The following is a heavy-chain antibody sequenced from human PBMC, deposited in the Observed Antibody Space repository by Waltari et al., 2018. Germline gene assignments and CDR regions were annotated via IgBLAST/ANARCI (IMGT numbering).Heavy chain of an antibody. CDR3: AKGDWNHYDTLHY. D-gene: IGHD1-1*01. J-gene: IGHJ4*02. Sequence: QVQLVESGGGVVQPGRSLRLSCAASGFTFSSYGMHWVRQAPGKGLEWVAVISYDGSNKYYADSVKGRFTISRDNSKNTLYLQMNSLRAEDTAVYYCAKGDWNHYDTLHYWGQGTLVTVSS. CDR2: ISYDGSNK. CDR1: GFTFSSYG. V-gene: IGHV3-30*18.